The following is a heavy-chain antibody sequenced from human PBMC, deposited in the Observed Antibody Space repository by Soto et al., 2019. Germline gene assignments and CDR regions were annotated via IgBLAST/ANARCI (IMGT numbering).Heavy chain of an antibody. J-gene: IGHJ4*02. Sequence: QVQLQQWGTRLLKPSETLSLTCAVFGESFSGHYWSWIRQTPGKGLEWIGEIEHGGSTNYNPSLKSRVRPSVDTTRKQFSVRLHSVIAADTAVYYCARAPMVRGVPLDFDYWGQGTLVTVSS. CDR1: GESFSGHY. CDR2: IEHGGST. V-gene: IGHV4-34*02. D-gene: IGHD3-10*01. CDR3: ARAPMVRGVPLDFDY.